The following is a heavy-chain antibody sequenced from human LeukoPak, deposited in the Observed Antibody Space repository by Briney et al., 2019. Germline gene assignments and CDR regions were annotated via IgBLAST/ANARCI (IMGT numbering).Heavy chain of an antibody. J-gene: IGHJ4*02. V-gene: IGHV3-53*01. CDR3: ARGAYGSGANNPHFDY. CDR1: GFTVSSNY. CDR2: IYSGGST. D-gene: IGHD3-10*01. Sequence: PGGSLRLSCAASGFTVSSNYMSWVRQAPGKGLEWVSVIYSGGSTYYADSVKGRFTISRDNSKNTLYLQMNSLRAEDTAAYYCARGAYGSGANNPHFDYWGQGTLVTVSS.